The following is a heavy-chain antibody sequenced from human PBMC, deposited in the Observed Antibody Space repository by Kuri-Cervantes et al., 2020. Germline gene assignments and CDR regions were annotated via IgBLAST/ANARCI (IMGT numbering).Heavy chain of an antibody. Sequence: GSLRLSCAVYGGSFSGYYWSWIRQPPGKGLEWIGSIYYSGSTYYNPSLKSRVTISVDTSKNQFSLKLSSVTAADTAVYYCASRRDYWGQGTLVTVSS. CDR2: IYYSGST. J-gene: IGHJ4*02. V-gene: IGHV4-34*01. CDR3: ASRRDY. CDR1: GGSFSGYY.